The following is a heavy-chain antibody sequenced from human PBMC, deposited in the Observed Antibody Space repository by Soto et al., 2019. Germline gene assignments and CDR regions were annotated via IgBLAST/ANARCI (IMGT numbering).Heavy chain of an antibody. V-gene: IGHV5-51*01. CDR1: GYTFSNFW. J-gene: IGHJ4*02. D-gene: IGHD6-13*01. CDR3: ARSPRSSPYFDY. CDR2: IYPGDHET. Sequence: LGESLKISCQSSGYTFSNFWIGWVRQLPGKGLEWMGIIYPGDHETRYSPSFHGKVTISADRSINTAYLQWNSLEASDTAFYFCARSPRSSPYFDYWGQGALVTV.